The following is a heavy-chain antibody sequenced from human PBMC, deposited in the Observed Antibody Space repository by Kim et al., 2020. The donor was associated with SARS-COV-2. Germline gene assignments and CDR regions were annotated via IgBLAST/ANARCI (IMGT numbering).Heavy chain of an antibody. D-gene: IGHD2-15*01. Sequence: YNPSLKSRVTISVDTSKNQFSLKLSSVTAADTAVYYCARLGVAAICYFDYWGQGTLVTVSS. J-gene: IGHJ4*02. CDR3: ARLGVAAICYFDY. V-gene: IGHV4-39*01.